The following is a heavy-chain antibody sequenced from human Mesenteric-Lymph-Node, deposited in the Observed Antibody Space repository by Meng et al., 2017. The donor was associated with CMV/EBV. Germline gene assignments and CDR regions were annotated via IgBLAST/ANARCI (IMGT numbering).Heavy chain of an antibody. CDR3: ARVSSSGWHYFDY. CDR1: GYTFTGYY. D-gene: IGHD6-19*01. J-gene: IGHJ4*02. Sequence: ASVKVSCKASGYTFTGYYMHWVRQAPGQGLEWMGWINPNSGGTNFAQKFQGRVTMTRDTSISTAYMDLSRLRSDDTAVYYCARVSSSGWHYFDYWGQGTLVTVSS. CDR2: INPNSGGT. V-gene: IGHV1-2*02.